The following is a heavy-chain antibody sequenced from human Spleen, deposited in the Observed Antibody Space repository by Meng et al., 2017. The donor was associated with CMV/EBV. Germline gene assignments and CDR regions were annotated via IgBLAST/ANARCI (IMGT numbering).Heavy chain of an antibody. D-gene: IGHD2-21*01. Sequence: QVQLQDAGPGLVKPSETLSLTCTVSGGSISSYYWSWIRQPAGKGLEWIGRIYTSGSTNYNPSLKSRVTMSVDTSKNQFSLKLSSVTAADTAVYYCARDRIVVVPVNWFDPWGQGTLVTVSS. CDR3: ARDRIVVVPVNWFDP. V-gene: IGHV4-4*07. CDR2: IYTSGST. J-gene: IGHJ5*02. CDR1: GGSISSYY.